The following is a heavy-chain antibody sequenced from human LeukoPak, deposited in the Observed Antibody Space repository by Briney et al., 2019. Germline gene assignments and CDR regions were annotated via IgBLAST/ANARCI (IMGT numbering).Heavy chain of an antibody. CDR1: GFTFSNDA. J-gene: IGHJ3*02. Sequence: GGSLRLSCAASGFTFSNDAMSWVRQTPAKGLEWVSSISGTGISTYYADSVKGRFTISRDNSKNTLYPQMNSLRAEDTAVYYCAGFCSTTSCLDAFDIWGQGTMVTVSS. CDR2: ISGTGIST. V-gene: IGHV3-23*01. D-gene: IGHD2-2*01. CDR3: AGFCSTTSCLDAFDI.